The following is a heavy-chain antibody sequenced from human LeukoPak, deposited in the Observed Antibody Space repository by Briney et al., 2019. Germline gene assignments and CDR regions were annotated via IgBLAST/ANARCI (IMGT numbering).Heavy chain of an antibody. V-gene: IGHV3-30*04. CDR3: AKDRGY. Sequence: GGSLRLSCAASGFTFSSYAMHWVRQAPGKGLEWVAVISYDGSNKYYADSVKGRFTISRDNSKNTLYLQMNSLRAEDTAVYYCAKDRGYWGQGTLVTVSS. CDR2: ISYDGSNK. CDR1: GFTFSSYA. J-gene: IGHJ4*02. D-gene: IGHD5-12*01.